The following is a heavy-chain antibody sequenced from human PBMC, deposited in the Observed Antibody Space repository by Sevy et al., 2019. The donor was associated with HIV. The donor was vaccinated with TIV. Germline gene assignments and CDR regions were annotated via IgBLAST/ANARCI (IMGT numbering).Heavy chain of an antibody. J-gene: IGHJ6*03. CDR1: GFAFSDHY. CDR2: IRNRPNRYTT. V-gene: IGHV3-72*01. Sequence: GGSLRLSCAASGFAFSDHYVDWVRQAPGKGLEWVGRIRNRPNRYTTEYAASVEGRFTISRDDSRNSLYLQMNSLKTEDSAVYYCVRGPNCGVGGCQQISPYCLDVWGKGATVTVSS. D-gene: IGHD2-21*01. CDR3: VRGPNCGVGGCQQISPYCLDV.